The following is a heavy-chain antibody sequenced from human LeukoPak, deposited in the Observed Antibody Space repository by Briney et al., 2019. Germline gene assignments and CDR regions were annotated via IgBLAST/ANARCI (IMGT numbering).Heavy chain of an antibody. J-gene: IGHJ4*02. Sequence: SETLSLTCTVSGGSISSSSYYWGWIRQPPGKGLEWIGSIYYSGSTNYNPSLKSRVTISVDTSKNQFSLKLSSVTAADTAVYYCARDPGGSSGWYYIDYWGQGTLVTVSS. CDR2: IYYSGST. CDR3: ARDPGGSSGWYYIDY. CDR1: GGSISSSSYY. D-gene: IGHD6-19*01. V-gene: IGHV4-39*07.